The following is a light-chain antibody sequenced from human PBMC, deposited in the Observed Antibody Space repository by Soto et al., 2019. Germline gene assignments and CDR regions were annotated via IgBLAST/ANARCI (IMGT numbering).Light chain of an antibody. CDR2: GAS. Sequence: EIVLTQSPGTLSLSPGERATLSCRATQSVQSFSTIYLAWYQQKPGQAPRLLIHGASSRATGIPDRFSGSGSGTDFTLTISRLESEDFAMYYCQQYETSPPTFGGGTKVEMK. CDR1: QSVQSFSTIY. J-gene: IGKJ4*01. CDR3: QQYETSPPT. V-gene: IGKV3-20*01.